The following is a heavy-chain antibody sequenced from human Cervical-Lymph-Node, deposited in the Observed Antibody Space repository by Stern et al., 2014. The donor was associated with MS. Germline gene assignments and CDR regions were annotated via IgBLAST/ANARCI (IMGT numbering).Heavy chain of an antibody. CDR2: IYWDDDK. D-gene: IGHD4-23*01. V-gene: IGHV2-5*02. CDR3: SRLSYAYGGNFDY. CDR1: GFSLSASGVG. Sequence: QITLKEFGPTLVKPTQTLTLTCTFSGFSLSASGVGVGWIRQPPGTALDWIALIYWDDDKRYSPSLRSRVTITKDTSKNRVVLTMTNMDPVDTATYFCSRLSYAYGGNFDYWGQGTLVTVSS. J-gene: IGHJ4*02.